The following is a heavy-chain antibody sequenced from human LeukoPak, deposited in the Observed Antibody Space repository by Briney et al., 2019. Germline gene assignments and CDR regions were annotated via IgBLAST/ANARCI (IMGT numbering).Heavy chain of an antibody. CDR2: ISAYNGNT. CDR3: ARGLRRSSSWSLRVYYYYMDV. Sequence: ASVKVSCKASGYTFTSYGISWVRQAPGQGLEWMGWISAYNGNTGYAQKFQGRVTMTRNTSISTAYMELSSLRSEDTAVYYCARGLRRSSSWSLRVYYYYMDVWGKGTTVTVSS. J-gene: IGHJ6*03. CDR1: GYTFTSYG. D-gene: IGHD6-13*01. V-gene: IGHV1-8*02.